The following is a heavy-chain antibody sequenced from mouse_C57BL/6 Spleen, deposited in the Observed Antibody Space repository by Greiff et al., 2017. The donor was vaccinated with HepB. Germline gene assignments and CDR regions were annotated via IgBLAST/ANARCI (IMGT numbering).Heavy chain of an antibody. D-gene: IGHD2-3*01. CDR3: ATDGYYGAMDY. Sequence: EVQLQESGGGLVKPGGSLKLSCAASGFTFSDYGMHWVRQAPEKGLEWVAYISSGSSTIYYADTVKGRFTISRDNAKNTLFLHMTSLRSEDTAMYYCATDGYYGAMDYWGQGTSVTVSS. J-gene: IGHJ4*01. V-gene: IGHV5-17*01. CDR2: ISSGSSTI. CDR1: GFTFSDYG.